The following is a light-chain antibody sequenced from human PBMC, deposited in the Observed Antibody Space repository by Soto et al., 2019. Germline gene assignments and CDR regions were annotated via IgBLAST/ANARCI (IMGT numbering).Light chain of an antibody. CDR2: GAS. CDR1: YDISSS. Sequence: LTQSPSFLSASVEDRVTISCRASYDISSSLAWYQQKPGQAPRLLIYGASNRATGIPDRFSGSGSGTDFTLTISRLEPEDFAVYYCQQYVTSPWAFGQGTKVAIE. V-gene: IGKV3-20*01. CDR3: QQYVTSPWA. J-gene: IGKJ1*01.